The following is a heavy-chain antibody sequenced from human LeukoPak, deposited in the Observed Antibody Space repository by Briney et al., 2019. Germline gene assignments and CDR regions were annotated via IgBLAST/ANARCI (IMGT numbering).Heavy chain of an antibody. CDR2: IGNTGRTI. CDR3: VRGDRYFFDY. J-gene: IGHJ4*02. Sequence: DPGGSLRLSCAASGFRFSSYEMNWVRQAPGRGLEWVSYIGNTGRTIYYVDSVKGRFTVSRGNAKNSLYLQMNSLRAEDTAIYYCVRGDRYFFDYWGQGTLVTVSS. D-gene: IGHD1-14*01. V-gene: IGHV3-48*03. CDR1: GFRFSSYE.